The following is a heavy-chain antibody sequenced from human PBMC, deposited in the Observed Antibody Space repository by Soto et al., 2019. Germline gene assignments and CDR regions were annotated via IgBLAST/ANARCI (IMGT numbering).Heavy chain of an antibody. CDR2: IWYDGSNK. CDR3: AREYGYCGGDCDARIIYYYNGMEV. CDR1: GFTFSSYG. J-gene: IGHJ6*01. V-gene: IGHV3-33*01. Sequence: GGSLRLSCAASGFTFSSYGMHWVRQAPCKGLEWVAVIWYDGSNKYYADSMKGRFTISRDNSKNTLYLQMNSLRAEDTAVYYCAREYGYCGGDCDARIIYYYNGMEVWGQGTTVNVAS. D-gene: IGHD2-21*02.